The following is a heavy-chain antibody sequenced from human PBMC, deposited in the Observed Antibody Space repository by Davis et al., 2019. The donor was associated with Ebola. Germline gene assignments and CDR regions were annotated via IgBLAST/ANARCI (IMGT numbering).Heavy chain of an antibody. J-gene: IGHJ3*02. CDR2: IYAGDSDT. D-gene: IGHD3-16*01. V-gene: IGHV5-51*01. CDR3: ARRAAVAYDHVWGISRHDAFDI. CDR1: GYSFTSYW. Sequence: GESLKISCKGSGYSFTSYWIAWVRQMPGKGLEWMGIIYAGDSDTSYSPSFEGQVTISVDRSITTAYLQWSSLKASDTAMYYCARRAAVAYDHVWGISRHDAFDIWGQGTMVTVSS.